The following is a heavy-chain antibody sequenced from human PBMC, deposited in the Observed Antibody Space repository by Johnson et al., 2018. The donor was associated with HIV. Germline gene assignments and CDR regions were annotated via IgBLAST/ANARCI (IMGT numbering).Heavy chain of an antibody. CDR2: IQNDGTNK. J-gene: IGHJ3*01. CDR1: GFSISNYG. D-gene: IGHD3-22*01. CDR3: AKGEAQEGWIQVGLYAFDF. V-gene: IGHV3-30*02. Sequence: QVQLVESGGGVVQPGESLRLSCAASGFSISNYGVHWVRQAPGKGLEWVAFIQNDGTNKYYADFVKGRFTISRDNSRNTVYLEMRNLRTEETAVYYCAKGEAQEGWIQVGLYAFDFWGQGTMVTVSA.